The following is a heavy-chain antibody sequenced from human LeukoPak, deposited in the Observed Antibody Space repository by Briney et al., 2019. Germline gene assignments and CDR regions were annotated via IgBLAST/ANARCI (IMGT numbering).Heavy chain of an antibody. CDR1: GDSVSSNSAA. D-gene: IGHD3-10*01. V-gene: IGHV6-1*01. CDR2: TYYRSKWYN. CDR3: ARGSITMVRGVILGYYFDY. Sequence: SQTLSLTCAISGDSVSSNSAAWNWIRQSPSRGLEWLGRTYYRSKWYNDYAVSVKSRITINPDTSKNQFSLQLNSVTPEDTAVYYCARGSITMVRGVILGYYFDYWGQGTLVIVSS. J-gene: IGHJ4*02.